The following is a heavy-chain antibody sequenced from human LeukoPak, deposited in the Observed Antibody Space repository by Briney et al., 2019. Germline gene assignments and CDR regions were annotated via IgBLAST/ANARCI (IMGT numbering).Heavy chain of an antibody. D-gene: IGHD3-3*01. Sequence: SGGSLRLSCAASGFTFSNYGLSWVRQAPGKGLEWVSGITGSGGSTYYADSVKGRFTISRDNSKNTLYLQMNSLRAEDSAVYYCSKIWSGYYTYWGQGTLVTVSS. CDR3: SKIWSGYYTY. V-gene: IGHV3-23*01. CDR2: ITGSGGST. CDR1: GFTFSNYG. J-gene: IGHJ4*02.